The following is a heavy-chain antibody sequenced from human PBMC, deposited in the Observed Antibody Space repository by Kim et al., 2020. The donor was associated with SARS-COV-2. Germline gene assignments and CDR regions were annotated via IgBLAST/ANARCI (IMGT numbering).Heavy chain of an antibody. CDR2: IYHSGST. CDR3: ASLPSPEYSSSVYYWYFDL. D-gene: IGHD6-6*01. CDR1: GGSISSSNW. J-gene: IGHJ2*01. Sequence: SETLSLTCAVSGGSISSSNWWSWVRQPPGKGLEWIGEIYHSGSTNYNPSLKSRVTISVDKSKNQFSLKLSSVTAADTAVYYCASLPSPEYSSSVYYWYFDLWGRGTLVTVSS. V-gene: IGHV4-4*02.